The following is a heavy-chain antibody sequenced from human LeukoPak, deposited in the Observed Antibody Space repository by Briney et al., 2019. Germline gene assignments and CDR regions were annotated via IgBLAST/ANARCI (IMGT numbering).Heavy chain of an antibody. V-gene: IGHV3-30-3*01. J-gene: IGHJ4*02. Sequence: GGSLRLSCAASGSTFSSYAMHWVRQAPGKGLEWVAVISYDGSNKYYADSVKGRFTISRDNSKNTLYLQMNSLRAEDTAVYYCARSGGGEQLRYDFDYWGQGTLVTVSS. D-gene: IGHD3-16*01. CDR1: GSTFSSYA. CDR3: ARSGGGEQLRYDFDY. CDR2: ISYDGSNK.